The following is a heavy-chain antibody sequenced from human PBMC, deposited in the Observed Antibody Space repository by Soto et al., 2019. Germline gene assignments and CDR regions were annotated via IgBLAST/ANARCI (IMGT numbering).Heavy chain of an antibody. J-gene: IGHJ5*02. V-gene: IGHV4-59*01. D-gene: IGHD6-13*01. CDR3: ARGAAPSSSWAINWFDP. CDR2: IYYSGST. Sequence: SETLSLTCTVSGGSTSSYYWSWIRQPPGKGLEWIGYIYYSGSTNYNPSLKSRVTISVDTSKNQFSLKLSSVTAADTAVYYCARGAAPSSSWAINWFDPWGQGTLVTVSS. CDR1: GGSTSSYY.